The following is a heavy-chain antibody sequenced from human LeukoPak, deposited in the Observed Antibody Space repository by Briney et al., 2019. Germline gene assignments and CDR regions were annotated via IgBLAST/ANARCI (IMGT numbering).Heavy chain of an antibody. V-gene: IGHV4-59*08. J-gene: IGHJ4*02. CDR2: IFYSGNT. Sequence: SETLSLTCTVSGVSISSYYWSWIRQPPGKGLEWIGYIFYSGNTIYNPSLKSRVTISVDTSKNHFSLRLRSVTAADTAVYYCAKIAAISGSDYPDDWGQGTLVTVSS. CDR3: AKIAAISGSDYPDD. CDR1: GVSISSYY. D-gene: IGHD1-26*01.